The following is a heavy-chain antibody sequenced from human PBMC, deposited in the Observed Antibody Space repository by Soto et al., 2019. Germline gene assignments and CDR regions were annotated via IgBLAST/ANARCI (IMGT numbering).Heavy chain of an antibody. V-gene: IGHV3-30*18. D-gene: IGHD3-22*01. Sequence: PGGSLRLSCAASGFTFSSYGMHWVRQAPGKGLEWVAAISYDGSNKYYADSVKGRFTISRDNSKNTLYLQMNSLRAEDTAVYYCAKAADSTYGMDVWGKGTTVTVSS. CDR2: ISYDGSNK. CDR3: AKAADSTYGMDV. J-gene: IGHJ6*04. CDR1: GFTFSSYG.